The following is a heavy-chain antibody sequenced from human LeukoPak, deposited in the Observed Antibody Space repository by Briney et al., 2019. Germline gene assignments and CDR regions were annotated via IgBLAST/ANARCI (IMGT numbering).Heavy chain of an antibody. J-gene: IGHJ6*03. CDR3: AELGITMIGGV. CDR1: GFTFSSYE. CDR2: ISSSGSTI. V-gene: IGHV3-48*03. D-gene: IGHD3-10*02. Sequence: GGSVRLSCSASGFTFSSYEMVWVRQAPGKGLGWVSYISSSGSTIDYAVSGKDRFTISRDKAKNSLYLQMNSLRAEDTAVYYCAELGITMIGGVWGKGTTVTISS.